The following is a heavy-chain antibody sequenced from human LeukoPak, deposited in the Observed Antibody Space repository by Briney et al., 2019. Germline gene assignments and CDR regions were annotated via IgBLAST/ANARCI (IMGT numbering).Heavy chain of an antibody. V-gene: IGHV3-74*01. CDR3: ARTPPVRGSSQISAEYFQH. J-gene: IGHJ1*01. CDR2: INTDGSST. CDR1: GFTFSSYW. D-gene: IGHD6-6*01. Sequence: PGGSLRLSCVASGFTFSSYWMHWVRQAPGKGLVWVSRINTDGSSTSYADSVKGRFTISRDNAKNTLYLQMNSLRAEDTAVYYCARTPPVRGSSQISAEYFQHWGQGTLVTVSS.